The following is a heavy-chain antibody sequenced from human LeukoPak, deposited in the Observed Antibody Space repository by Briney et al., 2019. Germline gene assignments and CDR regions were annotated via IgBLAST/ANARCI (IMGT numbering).Heavy chain of an antibody. D-gene: IGHD7-27*01. CDR1: GFTFSTFA. CDR3: AKDGQSFNSIWDYFDS. V-gene: IGHV3-23*01. Sequence: PGGSLRLSCAGSGFTFSTFAMHWVRQAPGKGLEGVSSICGDDPHYADSVRGRFITSRDNSRSTEYLQLNSLRAEDTAVYYCAKDGQSFNSIWDYFDSWGQGTLVTVSS. J-gene: IGHJ4*02. CDR2: ICGDDP.